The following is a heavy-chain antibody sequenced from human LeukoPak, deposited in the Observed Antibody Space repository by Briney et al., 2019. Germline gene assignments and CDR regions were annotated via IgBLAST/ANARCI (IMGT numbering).Heavy chain of an antibody. D-gene: IGHD3-3*01. J-gene: IGHJ3*02. CDR1: GFTFSSYA. Sequence: PGGSLRPSCAASGFTFSSYAMHWVRQAPGKGLEWVAVISYDGSNKYYADSVKGRFTISRDNSKNTLYLQMNSLRAEDTAVYYCARWSDAFDIWGQGTMVTVSS. V-gene: IGHV3-30*04. CDR2: ISYDGSNK. CDR3: ARWSDAFDI.